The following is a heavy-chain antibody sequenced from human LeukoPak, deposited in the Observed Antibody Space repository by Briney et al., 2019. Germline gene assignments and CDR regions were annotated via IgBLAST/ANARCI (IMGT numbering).Heavy chain of an antibody. J-gene: IGHJ4*02. CDR3: ARNPDGIAEYYFDY. Sequence: GGSLRLSCAASGFMFSNCAMTWVRQAPGKGLESISVISGSGDATNYADSVKGRFTISRDNSKNTLYLQMNSLRAEDTAVYYCARNPDGIAEYYFDYWGQGTLVTVSS. D-gene: IGHD6-13*01. CDR2: ISGSGDAT. V-gene: IGHV3-23*01. CDR1: GFMFSNCA.